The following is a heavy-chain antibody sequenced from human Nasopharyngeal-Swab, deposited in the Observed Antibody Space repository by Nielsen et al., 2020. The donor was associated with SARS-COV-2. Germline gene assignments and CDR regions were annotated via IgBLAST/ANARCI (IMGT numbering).Heavy chain of an antibody. J-gene: IGHJ3*02. Sequence: ASVKVTCKVSGYTLTVLPIHWVRQAPGKGLEWMGTVVPEDGEPIYEQNFQGRVTMTEDTSTYTAYLELSSLRSEDTAVYYCASEGSGVFGVVIYAFDIWGSGTLVTVSS. CDR1: GYTLTVLP. D-gene: IGHD3-3*01. CDR3: ASEGSGVFGVVIYAFDI. CDR2: VVPEDGEP. V-gene: IGHV1-24*01.